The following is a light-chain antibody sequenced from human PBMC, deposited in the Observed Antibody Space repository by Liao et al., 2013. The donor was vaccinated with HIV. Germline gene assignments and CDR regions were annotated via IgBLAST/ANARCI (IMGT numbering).Light chain of an antibody. CDR1: ALPNQY. V-gene: IGLV3-25*03. Sequence: SYELTQPPSVSVSPGQTARITCSGDALPNQYAYWYQQKPGQAPVLLIYKDSERPSGIPERFSGSISGTTATLTISGVQAEDEADYHCQSIDSTSASSVVFGGGTKLTVL. CDR2: KDS. CDR3: QSIDSTSASSVV. J-gene: IGLJ2*01.